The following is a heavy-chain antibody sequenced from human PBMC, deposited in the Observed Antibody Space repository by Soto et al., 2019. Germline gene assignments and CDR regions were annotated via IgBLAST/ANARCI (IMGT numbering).Heavy chain of an antibody. CDR2: FDPEDGET. CDR3: ATGYGDRRVLDY. Sequence: ASVKVSCKVSGYTLTELSIHWVRQAPGKGLEWMGGFDPEDGETIYAQKFQGRVTMTEDTSTDTAYMELSSLRSEDTAVYYCATGYGDRRVLDYWGQGTLVTVSS. V-gene: IGHV1-24*01. CDR1: GYTLTELS. D-gene: IGHD4-17*01. J-gene: IGHJ4*02.